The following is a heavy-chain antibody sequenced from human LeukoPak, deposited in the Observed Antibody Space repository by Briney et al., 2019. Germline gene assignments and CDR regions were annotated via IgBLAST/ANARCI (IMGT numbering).Heavy chain of an antibody. CDR3: ARGARSSSPLPFDP. CDR1: GGSISSYY. D-gene: IGHD6-6*01. Sequence: SETLSLTCTVSGGSISSYYWSWIRQPPGKGLEWIGYIYYSGSTNYNSSLKSRVTISVDTSKNQFFLKLSSVTAADTAVYYCARGARSSSPLPFDPWGQGTLVTVSS. V-gene: IGHV4-59*01. J-gene: IGHJ5*02. CDR2: IYYSGST.